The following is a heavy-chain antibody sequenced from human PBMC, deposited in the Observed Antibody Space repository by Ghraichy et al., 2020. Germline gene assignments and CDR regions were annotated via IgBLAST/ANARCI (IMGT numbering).Heavy chain of an antibody. J-gene: IGHJ4*02. CDR1: GGSITSYY. Sequence: SQTLSLTCTVSGGSITSYYWSWIRQPPGKGLEWIGYIYYSGSTNYSPSLKSRVTISVDASKNQFSLKLSSVTAADTAIYYCARLVTQTGTDGFFDYWGQGILVTVSS. CDR2: IYYSGST. CDR3: ARLVTQTGTDGFFDY. V-gene: IGHV4-59*01. D-gene: IGHD1-1*01.